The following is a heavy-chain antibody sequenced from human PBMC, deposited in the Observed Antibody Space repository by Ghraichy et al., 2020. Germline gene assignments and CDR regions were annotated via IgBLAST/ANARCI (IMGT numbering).Heavy chain of an antibody. CDR2: MNPNSGNT. CDR3: ARGPLTHPINWFDP. V-gene: IGHV1-8*01. J-gene: IGHJ5*02. D-gene: IGHD4/OR15-4a*01. Sequence: ASVKVSCKTSGYTFTSFDINWVRQATGQGLEWMGWMNPNSGNTGYAQKFQGRVTMTRNTSTSTAYIELSSLRSEDTAVYYCARGPLTHPINWFDPWGQGTLVTVSS. CDR1: GYTFTSFD.